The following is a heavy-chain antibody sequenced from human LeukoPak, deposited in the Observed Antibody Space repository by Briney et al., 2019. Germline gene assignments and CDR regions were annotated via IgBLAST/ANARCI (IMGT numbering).Heavy chain of an antibody. V-gene: IGHV3-23*01. D-gene: IGHD2-21*02. CDR2: ISGSGGST. Sequence: PGGSLRLSCAASGFTFSSYGMSWVRQAPGKGLEWVSAISGSGGSTYYADSVKGRFTISRDNSKNTLYLQMNSPRAEDTAVYYCAKADDCGGDCYCDYWGQGTLVTVSS. J-gene: IGHJ4*02. CDR1: GFTFSSYG. CDR3: AKADDCGGDCYCDY.